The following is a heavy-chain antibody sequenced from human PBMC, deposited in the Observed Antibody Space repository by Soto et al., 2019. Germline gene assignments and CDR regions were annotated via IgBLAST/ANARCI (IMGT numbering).Heavy chain of an antibody. J-gene: IGHJ4*02. CDR3: ARDQGSHPGD. CDR2: IHHSGST. D-gene: IGHD6-13*01. V-gene: IGHV4-4*02. CDR1: GGSISNGDW. Sequence: QMQLQESCPGLVRPSGTVSLTCAVSGGSISNGDWWSWVRQPPGKGLEWIGEIHHSGSTNYNPSLKSRVTMSVVPSKNLFSLTLNSVTAADTAFYYCARDQGSHPGDWGQGTLVSVSS.